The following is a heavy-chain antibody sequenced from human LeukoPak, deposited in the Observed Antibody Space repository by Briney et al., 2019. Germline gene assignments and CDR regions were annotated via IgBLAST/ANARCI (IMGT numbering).Heavy chain of an antibody. J-gene: IGHJ4*02. D-gene: IGHD3-10*01. V-gene: IGHV4-39*07. CDR3: ARIPGRYYYGSGSYKDY. CDR1: GGSISSSSYY. Sequence: KPSETLSLTCTVSGGSISSSSYYWGWIRQPPGKGLEWIGEINHSGSTNYNPSLKSRVTISVDTSKNQFSLKLSSVTAADTAVYYCARIPGRYYYGSGSYKDYWGQGTLVTASS. CDR2: INHSGST.